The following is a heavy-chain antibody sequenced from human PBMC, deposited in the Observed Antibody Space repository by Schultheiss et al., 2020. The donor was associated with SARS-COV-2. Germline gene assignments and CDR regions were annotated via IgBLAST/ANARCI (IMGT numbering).Heavy chain of an antibody. J-gene: IGHJ3*02. CDR3: ARVDFLLAFDI. V-gene: IGHV4-34*12. Sequence: SETLSLTCDVYGRSLSNYYWHWIRQPPGKGLEWIGEILHSGSTNSNPSLKSRVTISIHTSKNQFSLKLSSVTAADTAVYYCARVDFLLAFDIWGQGTMVTVSS. D-gene: IGHD3-3*01. CDR2: ILHSGST. CDR1: GRSLSNYY.